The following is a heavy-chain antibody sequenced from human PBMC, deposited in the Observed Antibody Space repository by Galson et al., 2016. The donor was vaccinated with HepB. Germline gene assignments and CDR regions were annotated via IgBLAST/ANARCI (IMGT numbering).Heavy chain of an antibody. J-gene: IGHJ4*02. CDR3: AREIPHMVHGGLDY. Sequence: ATSGFTLTHYGMLWVRQAPGKGLEWVAVIWYDGSYKYYADSVEGRFTISRDISENTVYLQMNSLRGEDTAVYYCAREIPHMVHGGLDYWGQGTLVTVSS. D-gene: IGHD2-2*02. V-gene: IGHV3-33*01. CDR2: IWYDGSYK. CDR1: GFTLTHYG.